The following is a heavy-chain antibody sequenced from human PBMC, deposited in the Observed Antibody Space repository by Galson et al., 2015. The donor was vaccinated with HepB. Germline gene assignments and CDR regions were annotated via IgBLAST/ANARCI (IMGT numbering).Heavy chain of an antibody. V-gene: IGHV6-1*01. CDR1: GDSVSSNSAA. D-gene: IGHD1-20*01. J-gene: IGHJ4*02. Sequence: LRLSCAISGDSVSSNSAAWNWIRQSPSRGLEWLGRTYYRSKWYNDYAVSVKSRITINPDTPKNQFSLQLNSVTPEDTAVYYCARGLRNWYDHDHFFDYWGQGTLVTVSS. CDR3: ARGLRNWYDHDHFFDY. CDR2: TYYRSKWYN.